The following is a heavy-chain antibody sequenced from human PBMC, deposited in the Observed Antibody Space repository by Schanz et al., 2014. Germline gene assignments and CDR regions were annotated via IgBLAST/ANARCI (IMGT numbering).Heavy chain of an antibody. CDR2: ISGSGGST. Sequence: EVQLLESGGGLVQPGGSLRLSCAASGFTFSSYAMSWVRQAPGKGLEWVSGISGSGGSTYYADSVKGRSTISRDNSKNTLYLQMNSLRAEDTAVYYCAKDLLYGAPMPLNHLDYWGQGTLVTVSA. CDR3: AKDLLYGAPMPLNHLDY. D-gene: IGHD2-2*01. J-gene: IGHJ4*02. CDR1: GFTFSSYA. V-gene: IGHV3-23*01.